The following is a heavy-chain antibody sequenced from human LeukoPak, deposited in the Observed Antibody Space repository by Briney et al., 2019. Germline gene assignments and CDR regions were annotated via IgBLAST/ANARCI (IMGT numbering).Heavy chain of an antibody. CDR3: AKVGAQWELLRGFDY. J-gene: IGHJ4*02. CDR2: ISYDGSNK. D-gene: IGHD1-26*01. Sequence: PGRSLRLSCAASGFTFSSYGMHWVRQAPGKGLEWVAVISYDGSNKYYADSVKGRFAISRDNSKNTLYLQMNSLRAEDTAVYYCAKVGAQWELLRGFDYWGQGTLVTVSS. V-gene: IGHV3-30*18. CDR1: GFTFSSYG.